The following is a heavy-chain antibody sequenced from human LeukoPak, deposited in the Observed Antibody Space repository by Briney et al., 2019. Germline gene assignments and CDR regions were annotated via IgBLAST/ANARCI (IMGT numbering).Heavy chain of an antibody. Sequence: SETLSLTCTVSGGSISSYYWSWIRQPAGKGLEWIGRIYTSGSTNYNPSLKSRVTMSVDTSKNQFSLKLSSVTAADTAVYYCTRVGVGATPEGAFDIWGQGTMVTVSS. V-gene: IGHV4-4*07. D-gene: IGHD1-26*01. CDR3: TRVGVGATPEGAFDI. J-gene: IGHJ3*02. CDR1: GGSISSYY. CDR2: IYTSGST.